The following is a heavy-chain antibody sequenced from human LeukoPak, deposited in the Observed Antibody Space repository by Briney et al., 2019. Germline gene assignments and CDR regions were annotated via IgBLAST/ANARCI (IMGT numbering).Heavy chain of an antibody. J-gene: IGHJ4*02. CDR2: INPSGGST. CDR3: ARGRDYGSHFDF. Sequence: ASVKVSCKASGYTFTSAYMYWVRQAPGQGLECMGMINPSGGSTSYAQNFHGRLTMTRDTSTSTVYMELSSLRSEDTAMYYCARGRDYGSHFDFWGQGTLVTVSS. D-gene: IGHD3-10*01. CDR1: GYTFTSAY. V-gene: IGHV1-46*01.